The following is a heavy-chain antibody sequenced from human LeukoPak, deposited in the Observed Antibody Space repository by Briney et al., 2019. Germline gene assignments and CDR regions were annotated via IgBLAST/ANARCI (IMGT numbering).Heavy chain of an antibody. V-gene: IGHV4-59*01. CDR1: GGSISSYY. J-gene: IGHJ5*02. CDR3: ARVGLRYGSGSGQFDP. D-gene: IGHD3-10*01. Sequence: PSETLPLTCTVSGGSISSYYWSWIRQPPGKGLEWIGYIYYSGSTNYNPSLKSRVTISVDTSKNQFSLKLSSVTAADTAVYYCARVGLRYGSGSGQFDPWGQGTLVTVSS. CDR2: IYYSGST.